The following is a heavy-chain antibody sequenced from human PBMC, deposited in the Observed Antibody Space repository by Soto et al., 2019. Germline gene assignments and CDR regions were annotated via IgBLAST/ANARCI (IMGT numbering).Heavy chain of an antibody. J-gene: IGHJ6*02. CDR1: GYTFTSYY. Sequence: GASVKVSCKASGYTFTSYYMHWVRQAPGQGLEWMGIINPSGGSTSYAQKFQGRVTMTRDTSTSTVYMELSSLRSEDTAVYYCARDGPTALEWPDRYYYYYGMDVWGQGTTVTVSS. V-gene: IGHV1-46*01. D-gene: IGHD3-3*01. CDR2: INPSGGST. CDR3: ARDGPTALEWPDRYYYYYGMDV.